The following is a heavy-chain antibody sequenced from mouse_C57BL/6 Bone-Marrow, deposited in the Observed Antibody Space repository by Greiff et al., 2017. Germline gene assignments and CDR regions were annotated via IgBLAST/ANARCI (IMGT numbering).Heavy chain of an antibody. CDR2: IYPRDGST. D-gene: IGHD1-1*01. V-gene: IGHV1-85*01. CDR1: GYTFTGYD. CDR3: ASAVNYGWYFDD. Sequence: QVQLKQSGPELVKPGASVKLSCKASGYTFTGYDINWVKQRPGQGLEWIGRIYPRDGSTKYNEKFKGKATLTVDTSSNTAYMELHSLTSEDSAVYFCASAVNYGWYFDDWGKGTTVTVSS. J-gene: IGHJ1*03.